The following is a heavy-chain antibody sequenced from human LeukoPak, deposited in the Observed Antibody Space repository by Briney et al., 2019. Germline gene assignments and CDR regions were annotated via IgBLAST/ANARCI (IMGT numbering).Heavy chain of an antibody. CDR1: GGSISSYY. Sequence: SETLSLTCTVSGGSISSYYWSWIRQPPGKGLEWIGYIYYSGSTNYNPSLKSRVTISVDTSKNQFSPKLSSVTAADTAVYYCARENGDYVDYWGQGTLVTVSS. CDR3: ARENGDYVDY. CDR2: IYYSGST. D-gene: IGHD4-17*01. V-gene: IGHV4-59*01. J-gene: IGHJ4*02.